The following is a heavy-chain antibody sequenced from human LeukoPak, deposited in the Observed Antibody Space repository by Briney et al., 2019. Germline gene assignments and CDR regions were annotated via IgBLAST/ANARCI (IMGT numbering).Heavy chain of an antibody. J-gene: IGHJ4*02. V-gene: IGHV4-61*02. CDR2: INTSGST. CDR1: GGSIRSGNCY. D-gene: IGHD6-19*01. Sequence: SEALSLTCTVSGGSIRSGNCYWSWIRQPAGKGLEWIGRINTSGSTNYNPSLKSRVTISVDTSKNQFSLKLSSVTAADTAVYYCAREGYNSGWYYFDYWGQGTLVTVSS. CDR3: AREGYNSGWYYFDY.